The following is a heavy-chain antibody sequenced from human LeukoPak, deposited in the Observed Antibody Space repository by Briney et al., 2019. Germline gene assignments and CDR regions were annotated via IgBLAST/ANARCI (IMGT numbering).Heavy chain of an antibody. V-gene: IGHV4-34*01. CDR1: GGSFSGYY. J-gene: IGHJ5*02. CDR2: INHSGST. Sequence: KPSETLSLTCAVYGGSFSGYYWSWIRQPPGKGLEWIGEINHSGSTNYNPSLKSRVTISVDTSKNQFSLKLSSVTAADTAVYYCARGYCSGGSCYPNNWFDPWGQGTLVNVSS. CDR3: ARGYCSGGSCYPNNWFDP. D-gene: IGHD2-15*01.